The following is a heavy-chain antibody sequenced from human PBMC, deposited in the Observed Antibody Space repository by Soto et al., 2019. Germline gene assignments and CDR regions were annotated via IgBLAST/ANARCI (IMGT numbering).Heavy chain of an antibody. D-gene: IGHD3-16*02. CDR3: ARDGGVWWTYRPLHY. V-gene: IGHV1-3*04. J-gene: IGHJ4*02. Sequence: QVQFVQSGAEVKKPGASVKVSCKASGYTFIRYPMHWVRQAPGQRLEWMGRINTGNGNTEYSQRFQGRVTIARDTSASTAYMELSRLSSEGTAGYYCARDGGVWWTYRPLHYWGQGTLVTVSS. CDR1: GYTFIRYP. CDR2: INTGNGNT.